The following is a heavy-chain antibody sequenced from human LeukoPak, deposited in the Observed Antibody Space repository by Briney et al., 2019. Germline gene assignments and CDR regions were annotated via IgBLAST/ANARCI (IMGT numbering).Heavy chain of an antibody. Sequence: RPGGSLRLSCAASGFTFSSCGMHWVRQAPGKGLEWVAVIWYDGSNKYYADSVKGRFTISRDNSKNTLYLQMNSLRAEDTAVYYCARERWIQLWPYYYYYGMDVWGQGATVTVSS. CDR1: GFTFSSCG. CDR3: ARERWIQLWPYYYYYGMDV. J-gene: IGHJ6*02. V-gene: IGHV3-33*01. CDR2: IWYDGSNK. D-gene: IGHD5-18*01.